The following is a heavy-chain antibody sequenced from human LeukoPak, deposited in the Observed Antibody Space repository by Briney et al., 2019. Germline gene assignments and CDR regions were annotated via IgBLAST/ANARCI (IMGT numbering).Heavy chain of an antibody. CDR1: GGSISFYY. V-gene: IGHV4-59*01. D-gene: IGHD5-12*01. CDR3: ARLGGGYAFFDY. CDR2: IYYSGST. Sequence: PSETLSLTCTVSGGSISFYYWSWIRQPPGKGLEWIGNIYYSGSTNYTPSLKSRVTISVDTSKNQFSLKLSSVTAADTAVYYCARLGGGYAFFDYWGQGTLVTVSS. J-gene: IGHJ4*02.